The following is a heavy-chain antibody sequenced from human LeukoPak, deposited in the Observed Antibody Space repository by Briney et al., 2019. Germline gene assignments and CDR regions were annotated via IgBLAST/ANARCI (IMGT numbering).Heavy chain of an antibody. CDR1: GGTFSSYA. Sequence: GSSVKVSCKASGGTFSSYAISWVRQAPGQGLEWMGGIIPIFGTANYAQKFQGRVTITADESTSTAYMELSSLRSEDTAVYYCARDRLAAAGRSNRPTNNDAFDIWGQGTMVTVSS. J-gene: IGHJ3*02. CDR3: ARDRLAAAGRSNRPTNNDAFDI. CDR2: IIPIFGTA. V-gene: IGHV1-69*01. D-gene: IGHD6-13*01.